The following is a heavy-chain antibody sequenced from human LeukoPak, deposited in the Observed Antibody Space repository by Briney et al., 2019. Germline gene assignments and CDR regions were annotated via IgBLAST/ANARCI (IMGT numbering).Heavy chain of an antibody. Sequence: GGSLRLSCAASGFTFSSYPVSWVRQAPGRGLEWVSAITSSGGTYYIPSVRGRFIVSRDNSRNTLYLQMNGLTAEDTAIYYCAKEDYRDHATGFDSWGQGTLVTVSS. V-gene: IGHV3-23*01. CDR1: GFTFSSYP. J-gene: IGHJ5*01. CDR3: AKEDYRDHATGFDS. D-gene: IGHD4-17*01. CDR2: ITSSGGT.